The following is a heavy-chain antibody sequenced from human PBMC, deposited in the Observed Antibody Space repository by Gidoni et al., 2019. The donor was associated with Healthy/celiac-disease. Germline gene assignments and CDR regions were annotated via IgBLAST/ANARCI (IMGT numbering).Heavy chain of an antibody. D-gene: IGHD5-18*01. Sequence: EVQLVESGGGLVQPGGSLRLSCAASGFTLSSYDMHWVRQASGKVLELVSAIGTAGDTYYPGSVKGRFTISRENAKNSLYLQMNSLRAGDTAVYYCARGTDTAMGADAFDIWGQGTMVTVFS. CDR1: GFTLSSYD. V-gene: IGHV3-13*01. CDR2: IGTAGDT. J-gene: IGHJ3*02. CDR3: ARGTDTAMGADAFDI.